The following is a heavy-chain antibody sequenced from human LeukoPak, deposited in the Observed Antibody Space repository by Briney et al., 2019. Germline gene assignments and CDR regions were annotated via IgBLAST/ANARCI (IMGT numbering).Heavy chain of an antibody. CDR2: INHSGST. V-gene: IGHV4-34*01. D-gene: IGHD1-26*01. J-gene: IGHJ4*02. CDR3: ARKGSRGFIVGAIMYYFDY. CDR1: GGSFSGYY. Sequence: SETLSLTCAVYGGSFSGYYWSWIPQPPGKGLEWIGEINHSGSTNYNPSLKSRATISVDTSKNQFSLKLSSVTAADTAVYYCARKGSRGFIVGAIMYYFDYWGQGTLVTVSS.